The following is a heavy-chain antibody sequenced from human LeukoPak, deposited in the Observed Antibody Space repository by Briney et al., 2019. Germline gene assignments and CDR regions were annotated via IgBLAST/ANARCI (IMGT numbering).Heavy chain of an antibody. CDR2: IYYSGST. CDR1: GGSISSSSYY. J-gene: IGHJ5*02. Sequence: SETLSLTCTVSGGSISSSSYYWGWLRQPPGKGLEWIGSIYYSGSTYYNPSLKSRVTISVDTSKNQFSLKLSSVTAADTAVYYCARGSRITIFGVVGNWFDPWGQGTLVTVSS. CDR3: ARGSRITIFGVVGNWFDP. V-gene: IGHV4-39*07. D-gene: IGHD3-3*01.